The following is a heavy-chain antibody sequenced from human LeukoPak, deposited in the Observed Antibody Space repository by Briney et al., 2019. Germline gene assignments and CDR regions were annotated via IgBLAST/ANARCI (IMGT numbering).Heavy chain of an antibody. CDR1: GFTFDDYG. CDR3: ARDRAPYYYYMDV. CDR2: INWNGGST. Sequence: GGSLRLSCAASGFTFDDYGMSWVRQAPGKGLEWVSGINWNGGSTGYADSVKGRFTISRDNAKNSLYLQMNSLRAEDTAVYYWARDRAPYYYYMDVWGKGTTATVSS. J-gene: IGHJ6*03. V-gene: IGHV3-20*04.